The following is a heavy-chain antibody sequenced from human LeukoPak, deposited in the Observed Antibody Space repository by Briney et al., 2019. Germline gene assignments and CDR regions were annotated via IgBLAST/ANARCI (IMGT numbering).Heavy chain of an antibody. Sequence: SETLSLTCTVSGGSISNYWWSWIRQPPGKGLEWIGYVFDSGGTNYNPSLKSRVTISVDTSKNQFSLKLSSVTAADTAVYYCARALPIAAAGTRGWFDPWGQGTLVTVSS. CDR2: VFDSGGT. CDR3: ARALPIAAAGTRGWFDP. V-gene: IGHV4-59*12. CDR1: GGSISNYW. D-gene: IGHD6-13*01. J-gene: IGHJ5*02.